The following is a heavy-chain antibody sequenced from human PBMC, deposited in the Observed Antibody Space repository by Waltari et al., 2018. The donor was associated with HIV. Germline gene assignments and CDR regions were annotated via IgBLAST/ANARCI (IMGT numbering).Heavy chain of an antibody. J-gene: IGHJ4*02. D-gene: IGHD1-26*01. Sequence: EVQLVESGGGLVQPGGSLRLSCAASGFTFSSYSMNWVRQVPGKGLEWVSYISSSGSTIYYADSVRGRFTISRDNAKNSLYLQLNSLRAEDTAVYYCARDYSGTYADFDYWGQGTLVTVSS. CDR2: ISSSGSTI. V-gene: IGHV3-48*01. CDR1: GFTFSSYS. CDR3: ARDYSGTYADFDY.